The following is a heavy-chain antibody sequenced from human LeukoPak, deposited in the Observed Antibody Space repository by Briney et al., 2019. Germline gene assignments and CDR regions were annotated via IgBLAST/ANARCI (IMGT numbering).Heavy chain of an antibody. V-gene: IGHV2-5*01. D-gene: IGHD4-17*01. CDR3: AHSGTVTTPHDAFDI. J-gene: IGHJ3*02. Sequence: SGPTLVNPAQTLTLTCTFSGFSLSTSGVGVGWIRQPPGKALEWLALIYWNDDKRYSPSLKSRLTITKDTSKNQVVLTMTNMDPVDTATYYCAHSGTVTTPHDAFDIWGQGTMVTVSS. CDR2: IYWNDDK. CDR1: GFSLSTSGVG.